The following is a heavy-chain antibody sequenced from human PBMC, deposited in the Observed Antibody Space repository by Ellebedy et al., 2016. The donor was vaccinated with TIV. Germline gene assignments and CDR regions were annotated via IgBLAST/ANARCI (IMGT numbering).Heavy chain of an antibody. J-gene: IGHJ5*02. CDR1: GSTFSSYS. Sequence: GESLKISCAASGSTFSSYSMIWVRQTPGKGLEWLSYISGSTNMMSYADSVKGRFTISRENAKNSLYLQMNSLRVEDTAVYYCARERRGARWFDPWGQGTLVTVSS. D-gene: IGHD1-26*01. V-gene: IGHV3-48*04. CDR2: ISGSTNMM. CDR3: ARERRGARWFDP.